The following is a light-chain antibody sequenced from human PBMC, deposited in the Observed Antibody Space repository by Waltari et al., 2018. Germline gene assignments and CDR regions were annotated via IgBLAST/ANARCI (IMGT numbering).Light chain of an antibody. CDR2: EVS. V-gene: IGLV2-8*01. Sequence: QSALPQPPSASGSPGQSVPISCTGTSTDIGVYIYVSWYQQPPGKPPKLLIYEVSERPSGVPDRFSGSKSGITASLTVFGLQTEDEADYYCASFAGSNTLFGGGTKLTVL. J-gene: IGLJ2*01. CDR1: STDIGVYIY. CDR3: ASFAGSNTL.